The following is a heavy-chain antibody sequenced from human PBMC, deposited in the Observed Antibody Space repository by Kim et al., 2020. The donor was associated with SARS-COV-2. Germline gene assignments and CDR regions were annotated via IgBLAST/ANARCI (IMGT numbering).Heavy chain of an antibody. J-gene: IGHJ3*02. D-gene: IGHD4-17*01. V-gene: IGHV3-48*03. CDR1: GFTFSSYE. Sequence: GGSLRLSCAASGFTFSSYEMNWVRQAPGKGLEWVSYISSSGSTIYYADSVKGRFTISRDNAKNSLYLQMNSLRAEDTAVYYCARLPGPYGDYPFDIWGQGTMVTVSS. CDR2: ISSSGSTI. CDR3: ARLPGPYGDYPFDI.